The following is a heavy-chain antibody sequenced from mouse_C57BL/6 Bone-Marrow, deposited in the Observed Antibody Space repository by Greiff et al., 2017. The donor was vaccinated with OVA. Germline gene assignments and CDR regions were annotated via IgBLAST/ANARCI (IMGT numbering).Heavy chain of an antibody. Sequence: QVQLQQSGAELVKPGASVKLSCKASGYTFTSYWMHWVKQRPGQGLEWIGMIHPNSGSTNDNEKFKSKATLTVDKSSSTAYMQLSSLTSEDSAVYYCARERTGTDYWGQGTTLTVSS. CDR3: ARERTGTDY. D-gene: IGHD4-1*01. J-gene: IGHJ2*01. V-gene: IGHV1-64*01. CDR1: GYTFTSYW. CDR2: IHPNSGST.